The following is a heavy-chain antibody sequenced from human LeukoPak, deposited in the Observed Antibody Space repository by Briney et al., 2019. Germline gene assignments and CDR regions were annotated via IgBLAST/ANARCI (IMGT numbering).Heavy chain of an antibody. CDR2: ISGSGGIT. Sequence: GGSLRLSCAASGFTFSSYAIYWVRQAPGKGLEWVTGISGSGGITYFADPVKGRFTISRDNSKNTVYLQMNSLRVEDTAVYYCAKTTTGYSSGRYPGWPVDYWGQGTLVTVSS. D-gene: IGHD6-19*01. CDR1: GFTFSSYA. J-gene: IGHJ4*02. CDR3: AKTTTGYSSGRYPGWPVDY. V-gene: IGHV3-23*01.